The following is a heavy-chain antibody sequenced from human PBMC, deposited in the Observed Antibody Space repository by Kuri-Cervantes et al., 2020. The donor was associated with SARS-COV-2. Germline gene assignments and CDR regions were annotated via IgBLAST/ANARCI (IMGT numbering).Heavy chain of an antibody. CDR2: INHSGST. CDR3: ARQFSQWLVWY. J-gene: IGHJ4*02. CDR1: GGSFSGYY. Sequence: GSLRLSCAVYGGSFSGYYWSWIRQPPGKGLEWIGEINHSGSTNYNPSLKSRVTISVDTSKNQFSLKLSSVTAADTAVYYCARQFSQWLVWYWGQGTLVTVSS. V-gene: IGHV4-34*01. D-gene: IGHD6-19*01.